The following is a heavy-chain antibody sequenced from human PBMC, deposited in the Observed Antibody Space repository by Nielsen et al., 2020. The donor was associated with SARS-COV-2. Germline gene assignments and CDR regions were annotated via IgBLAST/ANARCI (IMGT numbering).Heavy chain of an antibody. J-gene: IGHJ6*03. CDR1: GGSVSSNDL. CDR3: ARGDLVVVPSPILGLGPFFYYFYRDV. V-gene: IGHV4-4*02. Sequence: SETLSLTCAVSGGSVSSNDLWTWVRPSPGPGLEWIGEVSHSGSINYNPSLKSRVTLSMDKSKRQFSLRLTSVSAADTAVYFCARGDLVVVPSPILGLGPFFYYFYRDVWGKGTTVIVSS. CDR2: VSHSGSI. D-gene: IGHD2-2*01.